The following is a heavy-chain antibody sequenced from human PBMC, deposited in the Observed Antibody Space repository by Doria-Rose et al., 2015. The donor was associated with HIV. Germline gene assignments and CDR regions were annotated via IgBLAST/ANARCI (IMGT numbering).Heavy chain of an antibody. D-gene: IGHD6-13*01. CDR2: IFSDDER. CDR3: ARIKSSRWYHKYYFDF. CDR1: GVSLSSPGMG. Sequence: QITLKESGPVLVKPTETLTLTCTVSGVSLSSPGMGVGGIGRPPGKPLEWLATIFSDDERFYKTSLKSRLTISRRTSKSQVVLTMTDMDPVDTATYYCARIKSSRWYHKYYFDFWGQGTLVIVSA. J-gene: IGHJ4*02. V-gene: IGHV2-26*01.